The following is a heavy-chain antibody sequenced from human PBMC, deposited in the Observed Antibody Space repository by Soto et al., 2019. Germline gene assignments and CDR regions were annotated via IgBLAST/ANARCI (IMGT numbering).Heavy chain of an antibody. CDR3: PRSGAANWFDP. V-gene: IGHV3-21*01. D-gene: IGHD6-13*01. J-gene: IGHJ5*02. Sequence: GGSLRLSCAASGFTFSSYSMNWVRQAPGKGLEWVSSISSSSSYTYYADSVKGRFTISRDNAKNSLYLQMNSLRAEDSAVYYCPRSGAANWFDPWGQGTLVTVSS. CDR1: GFTFSSYS. CDR2: ISSSSSYT.